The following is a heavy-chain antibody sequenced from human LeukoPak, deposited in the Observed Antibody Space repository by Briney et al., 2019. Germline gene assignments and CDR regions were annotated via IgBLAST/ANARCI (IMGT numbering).Heavy chain of an antibody. CDR3: ARQYYHDSSGYPFDY. CDR2: INTDGSRR. D-gene: IGHD3-22*01. CDR1: GCTFSRYW. J-gene: IGHJ4*02. Sequence: PGGSLRLSCAASGCTFSRYWRHWVRQAPGEGREGVGRINTDGSRRKYADSVEGRLTISRDNAKNTLYLQMNSLRAEDTAVYYCARQYYHDSSGYPFDYWGQGTLVTVSS. V-gene: IGHV3-74*03.